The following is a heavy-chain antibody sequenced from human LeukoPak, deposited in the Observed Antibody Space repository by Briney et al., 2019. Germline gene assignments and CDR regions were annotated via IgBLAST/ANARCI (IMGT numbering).Heavy chain of an antibody. CDR1: GYTFTSYD. CDR3: ARVRSGRNWFDP. J-gene: IGHJ5*02. V-gene: IGHV1-8*01. Sequence: ASVKVSCKASGYTFTSYDINWVRQATGQGLEWMGWMNPNSGNTGYAQKFQGRVIMTRNTSISTAYMELSSLRSEDTAVYYCARVRSGRNWFDPWGQGTLVTVSS. D-gene: IGHD6-19*01. CDR2: MNPNSGNT.